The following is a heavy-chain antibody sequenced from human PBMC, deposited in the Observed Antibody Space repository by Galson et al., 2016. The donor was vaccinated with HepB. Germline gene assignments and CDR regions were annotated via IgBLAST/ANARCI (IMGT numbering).Heavy chain of an antibody. CDR1: GFSFSSYG. J-gene: IGHJ4*02. CDR3: AKDRSRYGSDGLDY. Sequence: SLRLSCAASGFSFSSYGMHWVRQAPGKGLEWLAVISYAGHTKYYADSVKGRFTISRDNSNKTLYLQMTSLRVEDTAVYYCAKDRSRYGSDGLDYWGPGALVTVSS. V-gene: IGHV3-30*18. CDR2: ISYAGHTK. D-gene: IGHD6-19*01.